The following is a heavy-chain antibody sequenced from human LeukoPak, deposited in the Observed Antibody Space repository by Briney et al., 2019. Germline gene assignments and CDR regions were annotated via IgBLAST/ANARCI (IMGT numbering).Heavy chain of an antibody. CDR2: INPNSGGT. Sequence: ASVKVSCKASGYTFTCYYMHWVRQAPGQGLEWMGWINPNSGGTNYAQKFQGRVTMTMDTSISTAYMELSRLRSDDTAVYYCARAPRIAAAGMVGYWGQGTLVTVSS. CDR3: ARAPRIAAAGMVGY. D-gene: IGHD6-13*01. V-gene: IGHV1-2*02. CDR1: GYTFTCYY. J-gene: IGHJ4*02.